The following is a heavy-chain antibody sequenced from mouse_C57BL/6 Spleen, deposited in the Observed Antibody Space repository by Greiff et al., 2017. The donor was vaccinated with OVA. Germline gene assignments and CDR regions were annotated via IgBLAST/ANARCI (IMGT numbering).Heavy chain of an antibody. V-gene: IGHV1-80*01. Sequence: VQLQQSGAELVKPGASVKISCKASGYAFSSYGMNWVKQRPGKGLEWIGQIYPGDGDTNYNGKFKGKATLSADKSSSTAYMQLSSLTSDDSAVYYCAKRDFAYWGQGTLVTVSA. D-gene: IGHD3-3*01. CDR1: GYAFSSYG. J-gene: IGHJ3*01. CDR3: AKRDFAY. CDR2: IYPGDGDT.